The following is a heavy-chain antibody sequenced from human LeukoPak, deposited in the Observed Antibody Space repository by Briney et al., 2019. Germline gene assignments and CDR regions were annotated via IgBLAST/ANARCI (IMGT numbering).Heavy chain of an antibody. CDR2: IYPGDSDT. J-gene: IGHJ4*02. Sequence: GESLEISCKGSGYNFTNYWIGWVRRVPGKGLEWMGIIYPGDSDTRYSPSFQGQVTISADKSISTAYLQWSSLRASDTAMYYCARRHHSGWSYFDYWGQGTLVTVFS. V-gene: IGHV5-51*01. D-gene: IGHD6-19*01. CDR1: GYNFTNYW. CDR3: ARRHHSGWSYFDY.